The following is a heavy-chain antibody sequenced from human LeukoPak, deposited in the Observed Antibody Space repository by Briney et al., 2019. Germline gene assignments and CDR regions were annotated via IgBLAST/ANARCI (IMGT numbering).Heavy chain of an antibody. J-gene: IGHJ3*02. CDR2: INSDGSST. Sequence: GSLRLSCAASGFTFSSYWMHWVRQAPGKGLVWVSRINSDGSSTSYADSVKGRFTISRDNAKNTLYLQMNSLRAEDTAVYYCARYSTRMNAFDIWGQGTMVTVSS. D-gene: IGHD2-21*01. CDR3: ARYSTRMNAFDI. V-gene: IGHV3-74*01. CDR1: GFTFSSYW.